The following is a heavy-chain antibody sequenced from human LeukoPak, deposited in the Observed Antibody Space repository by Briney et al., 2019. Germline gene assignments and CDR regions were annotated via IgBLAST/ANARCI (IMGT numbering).Heavy chain of an antibody. D-gene: IGHD6-19*01. Sequence: GGSLRLSCAASGFTFSDYYMSWIRQAPGKGLEWVSGIGTAGDTFYLGSVKGRFTISRENAKNSLYLQMNSLRVGDTAVYYCARSVPGGSGWMGSIEYWGQGTLVTVPS. V-gene: IGHV3-13*01. J-gene: IGHJ4*02. CDR3: ARSVPGGSGWMGSIEY. CDR2: IGTAGDT. CDR1: GFTFSDYY.